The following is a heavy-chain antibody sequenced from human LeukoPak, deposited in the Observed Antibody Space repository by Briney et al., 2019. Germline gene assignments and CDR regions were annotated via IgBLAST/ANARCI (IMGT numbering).Heavy chain of an antibody. J-gene: IGHJ4*02. CDR3: ARSSYYFDY. Sequence: QPGRSLRLSCAASGFVFSIYGIHWVRQAPGKGLEWVSAISGSGGSTYYADSVKGRFTISRDNSKNTLYLQMNSLRAEDTAVYYCARSSYYFDYWGQGTLVTVSS. D-gene: IGHD6-6*01. V-gene: IGHV3-23*01. CDR1: GFVFSIYG. CDR2: ISGSGGST.